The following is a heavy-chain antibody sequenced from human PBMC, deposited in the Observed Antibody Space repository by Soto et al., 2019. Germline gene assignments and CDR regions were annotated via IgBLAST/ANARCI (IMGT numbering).Heavy chain of an antibody. CDR1: GFTFSSYW. CDR2: IKQDGSEK. CDR3: ARGPLSTSSGSYYYYGMDV. D-gene: IGHD3-10*01. V-gene: IGHV3-7*01. Sequence: LSLTCAASGFTFSSYWMSWVRQAPGKGLEWVANIKQDGSEKYYVDSVKGRFTISRDNAKNSLYLQMNSLRAEDTAVYYCARGPLSTSSGSYYYYGMDVWGQGTTVTVSS. J-gene: IGHJ6*02.